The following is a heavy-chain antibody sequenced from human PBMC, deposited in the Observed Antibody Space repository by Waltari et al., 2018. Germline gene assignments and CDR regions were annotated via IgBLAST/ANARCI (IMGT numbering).Heavy chain of an antibody. J-gene: IGHJ4*02. CDR2: IYHSGST. CDR3: AREDVVVVAATTGAIDY. V-gene: IGHV4-38-2*02. CDR1: GYSISRGYY. D-gene: IGHD2-15*01. Sequence: QVQLQESGPGLVKPSETLSLTCAVSGYSISRGYYWGWIRQPPGKGLEWIGSIYHSGSTYYNPSLKSRVTISVDTSKNQFSLKLSSVTAADTAVYYCAREDVVVVAATTGAIDYWGQGTLVTVSS.